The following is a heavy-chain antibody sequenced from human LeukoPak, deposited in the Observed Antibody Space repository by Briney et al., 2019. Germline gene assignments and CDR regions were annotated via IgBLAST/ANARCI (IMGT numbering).Heavy chain of an antibody. CDR3: AADLYQEEKRGYRSAFDI. CDR1: GYTFTGYY. J-gene: IGHJ3*02. V-gene: IGHV1-2*02. D-gene: IGHD5-18*01. CDR2: INPNSGGT. Sequence: GASVKVSCKASGYTFTGYYMNWVRQAPGQGLEWMGWINPNSGGTNYAQKFQGRVTMTRDTSISTAYMELSSLRSEDTAVYYCAADLYQEEKRGYRSAFDIWGQGTMVTVSS.